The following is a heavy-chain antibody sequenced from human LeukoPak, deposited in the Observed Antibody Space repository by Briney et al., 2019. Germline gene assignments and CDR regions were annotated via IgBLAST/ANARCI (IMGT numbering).Heavy chain of an antibody. CDR3: ASLSGSYYATRAFDI. J-gene: IGHJ3*02. D-gene: IGHD1-26*01. CDR1: GYTFTSYY. V-gene: IGHV1-46*01. Sequence: ASVKVSCKASGYTFTSYYMHWVRQAPGQGLEWMGIINPSGGSTSYAQKFQGRVTITTDESTSTAYMELSSLRSEDTAVYYCASLSGSYYATRAFDIWGQGTMVTVSS. CDR2: INPSGGST.